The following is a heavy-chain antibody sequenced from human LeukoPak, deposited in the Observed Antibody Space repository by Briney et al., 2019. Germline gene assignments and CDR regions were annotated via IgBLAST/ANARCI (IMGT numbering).Heavy chain of an antibody. CDR3: ARGQYYSDAFDI. J-gene: IGHJ3*02. CDR1: GFTFSSYG. V-gene: IGHV3-30*03. Sequence: QPGRSLRLSSAASGFTFSSYGMHWVRQAPGKGLEWVAVISYDGSNKYYADSVKGRFTISRDNSKNTLYLQMNSLRAEDTAVYYCARGQYYSDAFDIWGQGTMVTVSS. CDR2: ISYDGSNK. D-gene: IGHD3-10*01.